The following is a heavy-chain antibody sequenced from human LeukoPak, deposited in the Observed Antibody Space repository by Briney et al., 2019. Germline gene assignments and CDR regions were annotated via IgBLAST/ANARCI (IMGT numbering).Heavy chain of an antibody. Sequence: SSETLFLTCAAYGGSFSGYYWSWIRQPPGKGLEWIGSIYYSGSTYYNPSPKSRVTISVDTSKNQFSLKLSSVTAADTAVYFCARGISLAGRIHDYWGQGTLVTVSS. CDR3: ARGISLAGRIHDY. CDR1: GGSFSGYY. J-gene: IGHJ4*02. CDR2: IYYSGST. V-gene: IGHV4-34*01. D-gene: IGHD6-19*01.